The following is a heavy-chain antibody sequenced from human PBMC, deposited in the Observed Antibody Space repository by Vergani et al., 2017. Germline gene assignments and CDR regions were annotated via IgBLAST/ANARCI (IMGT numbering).Heavy chain of an antibody. D-gene: IGHD3-9*01. J-gene: IGHJ4*02. CDR3: ASGSYDILTGYYTGSFDY. Sequence: QVQLQESGPGLVNPSETLSLTCTVSGGSISSYYWSWIRQPPGKGLEWIGYIYYSGSTNYNPSLKSRVTISVDTSKNQFSLKLSSVTAADTAVYYCASGSYDILTGYYTGSFDYWGQGTLVTVSS. CDR1: GGSISSYY. V-gene: IGHV4-59*01. CDR2: IYYSGST.